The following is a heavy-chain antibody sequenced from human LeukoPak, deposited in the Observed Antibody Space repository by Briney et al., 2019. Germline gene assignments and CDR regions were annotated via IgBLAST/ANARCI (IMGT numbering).Heavy chain of an antibody. CDR2: IKPDGGEK. CDR1: GFTFSGYW. V-gene: IGHV3-7*01. D-gene: IGHD4-17*01. Sequence: EGSLRLSCEVSGFTFSGYWMSWVRQAPGKGLEWVANIKPDGGEKNHVDSVKGRFTISRDNVKNSVYLQMNSLRDEDTAVYYCARDRTNDYGHNVGAFDIWGQGTLVTVSS. CDR3: ARDRTNDYGHNVGAFDI. J-gene: IGHJ3*02.